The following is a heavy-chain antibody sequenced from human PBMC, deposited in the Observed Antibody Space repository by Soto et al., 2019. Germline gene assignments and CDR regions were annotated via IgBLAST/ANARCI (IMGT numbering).Heavy chain of an antibody. D-gene: IGHD5-18*01. Sequence: EVQLVESGGGLVQPGGSLRPSGEASGFTLSTNNISWFGQPPGKGRGWVSVIYSGGSTYYADSVKGRFTISRDNSKNTLYLQMNSLRAEDTAVYYCARDRGYSYASDAFDIWGQGTMVTVSS. V-gene: IGHV3-66*01. CDR3: ARDRGYSYASDAFDI. J-gene: IGHJ3*02. CDR1: GFTLSTNN. CDR2: IYSGGST.